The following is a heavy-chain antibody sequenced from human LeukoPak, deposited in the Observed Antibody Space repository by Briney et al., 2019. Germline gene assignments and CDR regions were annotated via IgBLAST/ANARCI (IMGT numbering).Heavy chain of an antibody. Sequence: GGSLRLSCAASGFTFSSYAMHWVRQAPGTGLEWVAYIRYDGTIKYYAESVEGRFTISRDNSKNTLVLQMNSLRGDDTAVYYCAKDRGRMWGPTCFDYWGQGVLVTVSS. CDR3: AKDRGRMWGPTCFDY. D-gene: IGHD3-16*01. J-gene: IGHJ4*02. CDR2: IRYDGTIK. CDR1: GFTFSSYA. V-gene: IGHV3-30*02.